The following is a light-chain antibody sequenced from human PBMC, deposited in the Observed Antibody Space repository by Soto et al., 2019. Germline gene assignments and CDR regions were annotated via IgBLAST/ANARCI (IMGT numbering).Light chain of an antibody. V-gene: IGLV2-8*01. CDR2: EVS. CDR3: SLYAGRNNFV. CDR1: SSDIGAYIY. J-gene: IGLJ1*01. Sequence: QSVLTQPPSASGSPGQSVTISCTGTSSDIGAYIYVSWYQQHPGKAPKLMISEVSRRPSGVPERFSGSKSGNTASLTVSGLQDEDEAHYYCSLYAGRNNFVFGTGTKVTVL.